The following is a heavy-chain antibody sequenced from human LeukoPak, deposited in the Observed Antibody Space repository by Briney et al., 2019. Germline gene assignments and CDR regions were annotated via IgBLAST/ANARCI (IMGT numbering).Heavy chain of an antibody. CDR2: ISRSGSTI. CDR3: ARARLTDYVWGRRTFDI. J-gene: IGHJ3*02. CDR1: GLTFSSYE. Sequence: GGSLRLSCAASGLTFSSYEMNWVRQAPGKGLEWVSYISRSGSTIYYADSVKGRFTISRDNAKNSLYLQMSSLRAEDTALYYCARARLTDYVWGRRTFDIWGQGTMVTISS. D-gene: IGHD3-16*01. V-gene: IGHV3-48*03.